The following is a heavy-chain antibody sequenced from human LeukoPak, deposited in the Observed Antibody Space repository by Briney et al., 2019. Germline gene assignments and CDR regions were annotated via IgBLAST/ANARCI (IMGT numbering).Heavy chain of an antibody. CDR3: ARVMEYSGSWNWVDY. CDR1: GDSVPSNSAA. Sequence: SQTLSLTCAISGDSVPSNSAAWNWIRQSPSRGLEWLGRTYYRSKWYNDYAESVKSRITINPDASKNQFSLQLNSVTPEDTAVYYCARVMEYSGSWNWVDYWSQGTLVTVSS. D-gene: IGHD1-26*01. J-gene: IGHJ5*01. V-gene: IGHV6-1*01. CDR2: TYYRSKWYN.